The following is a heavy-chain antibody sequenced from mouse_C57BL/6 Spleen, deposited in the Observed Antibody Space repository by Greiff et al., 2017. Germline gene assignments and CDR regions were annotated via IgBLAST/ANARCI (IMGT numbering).Heavy chain of an antibody. J-gene: IGHJ3*01. CDR1: GYTFTDYY. D-gene: IGHD2-5*01. V-gene: IGHV1-26*01. CDR3: ANYYSNSWFAY. CDR2: ITPNTGGT. Sequence: EVQLQQSGPELVKPGASVKISCKASGYTFTDYYMHWVKQSHGKSLEWIGAITPNTGGTSYNQKFKGKATLTVDKSSSTAYMELRSLTSEDSAVYYCANYYSNSWFAYWGQGTLVTVSA.